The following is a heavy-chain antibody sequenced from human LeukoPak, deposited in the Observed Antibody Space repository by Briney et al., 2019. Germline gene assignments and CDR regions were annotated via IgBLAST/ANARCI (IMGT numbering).Heavy chain of an antibody. Sequence: GASVKVSCTASGYTFTGYYMHWVRQAPGQGLEWMGWINPNSGGTNYAQKFQGRVTMTRDTSISTAYMELSRLRSDDTAVYYCARAYDGSGNLDYWGQGTLVTVSS. J-gene: IGHJ4*02. CDR2: INPNSGGT. D-gene: IGHD3-22*01. V-gene: IGHV1-2*02. CDR3: ARAYDGSGNLDY. CDR1: GYTFTGYY.